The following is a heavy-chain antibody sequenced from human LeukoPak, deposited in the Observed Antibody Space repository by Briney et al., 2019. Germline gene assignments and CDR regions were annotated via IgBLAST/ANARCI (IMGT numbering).Heavy chain of an antibody. CDR2: IIPIFGTA. V-gene: IGHV1-69*05. D-gene: IGHD2-2*01. J-gene: IGHJ6*03. CDR1: GGTFSSYA. CDR3: AGSSTSFNKGYYYYYMDV. Sequence: AASVKVSCKASGGTFSSYAISWVRQAPGQGLEWMGGIIPIFGTANYAQKSQGRVTITTDESTSTAYMELSSLRSEDTAVYYCAGSSTSFNKGYYYYYMDVWGKGTTVTVSS.